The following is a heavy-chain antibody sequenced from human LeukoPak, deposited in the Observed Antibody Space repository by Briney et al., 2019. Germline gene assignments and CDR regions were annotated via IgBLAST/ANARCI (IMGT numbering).Heavy chain of an antibody. Sequence: ASVKVSCTASGYTFTNYGISWVRQAPGHGLEGMGWISANNGNRNYALKLQDRVSMTTDTSTSTAYMELRSLRSDDTAVYYCARELSPGDSDFDYWGQGTLVTVSS. CDR1: GYTFTNYG. J-gene: IGHJ4*02. CDR3: ARELSPGDSDFDY. CDR2: ISANNGNR. V-gene: IGHV1-18*01. D-gene: IGHD3-16*01.